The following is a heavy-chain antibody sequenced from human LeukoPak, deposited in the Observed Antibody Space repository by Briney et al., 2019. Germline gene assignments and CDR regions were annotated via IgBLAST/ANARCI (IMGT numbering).Heavy chain of an antibody. V-gene: IGHV3-21*01. CDR2: ISGSSSYI. D-gene: IGHD3-10*01. Sequence: GGSLRLSCAASGFTFSSHSMSWVRQAPGKGLEWVSSISGSSSYIYYADSVKGRFTISRDNANNSLYLQMNSLRAEDTAIYYCARVNSGWFDPWGQGTLVTVSS. CDR1: GFTFSSHS. J-gene: IGHJ5*02. CDR3: ARVNSGWFDP.